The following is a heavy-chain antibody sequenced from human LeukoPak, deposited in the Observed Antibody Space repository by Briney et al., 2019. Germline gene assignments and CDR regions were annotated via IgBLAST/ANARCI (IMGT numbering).Heavy chain of an antibody. Sequence: GESLKISCKGSGYSFTNYWIGWVRQMPGKGLEWMGIIYPGNSDTRYSPSFEGQVTMSADKSIRTAYLQWSSLKASDTAMYYCARPVEMATISAFDIWGQGTMVTVSS. CDR2: IYPGNSDT. J-gene: IGHJ3*02. CDR1: GYSFTNYW. CDR3: ARPVEMATISAFDI. D-gene: IGHD5-24*01. V-gene: IGHV5-51*01.